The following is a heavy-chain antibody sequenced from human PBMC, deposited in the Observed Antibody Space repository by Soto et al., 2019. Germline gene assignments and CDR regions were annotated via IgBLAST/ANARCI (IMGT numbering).Heavy chain of an antibody. CDR3: ANHWETIWSGYYRGDYYYMDV. Sequence: EVQLLESGGGLVQPGGSLRLSCAASGFTFSSYDMSWVRQAPGKGLEWVSAISGSGGSTYYADSVKGRFTISRDNYKNPLYLQMTSLRAEDTAVYYCANHWETIWSGYYRGDYYYMDVWGKGTTVTVSS. CDR2: ISGSGGST. J-gene: IGHJ6*03. D-gene: IGHD3-3*01. CDR1: GFTFSSYD. V-gene: IGHV3-23*01.